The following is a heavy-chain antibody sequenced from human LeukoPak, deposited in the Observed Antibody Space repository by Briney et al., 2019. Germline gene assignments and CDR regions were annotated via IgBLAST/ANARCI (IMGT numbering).Heavy chain of an antibody. CDR1: GFSLSTRGVG. V-gene: IGHV2-5*02. Sequence: ESGPTLVNPTQTLTLTCTFTGFSLSTRGVGVGWIRQPPGTALEWLALIYWDDDKRYSPSLKSRLTITKDTSKNQVVLTMTNMDPVDTATYYCAHRYSYSSGWNPLDYWGQGTLVTVSS. CDR2: IYWDDDK. CDR3: AHRYSYSSGWNPLDY. D-gene: IGHD6-19*01. J-gene: IGHJ4*02.